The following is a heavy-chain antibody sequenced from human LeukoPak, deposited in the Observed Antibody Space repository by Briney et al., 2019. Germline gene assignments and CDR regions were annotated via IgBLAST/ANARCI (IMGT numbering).Heavy chain of an antibody. V-gene: IGHV3-53*05. CDR1: GYSFTSYW. CDR3: AKDRTFGGELIY. D-gene: IGHD3-10*01. J-gene: IGHJ4*02. CDR2: IYSGGNT. Sequence: GESLKISCKGSGYSFTSYWIGWVRQAPGKGLEWVSFIYSGGNTHYSDSVKGRFTISRDNAKNSLYLQMNSLRAEDTDLYYCAKDRTFGGELIYWGQGTLVTVSS.